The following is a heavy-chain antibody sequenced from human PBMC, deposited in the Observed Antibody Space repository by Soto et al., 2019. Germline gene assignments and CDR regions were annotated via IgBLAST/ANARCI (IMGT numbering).Heavy chain of an antibody. J-gene: IGHJ4*02. D-gene: IGHD6-6*01. CDR1: GYTFTSYA. Sequence: GASVKVSCKASGYTFTSYAMHWVRQAPGQRLEWMGWINAGNGNTKYSQKFQGRVTITRDTSASTAYMKLSSLRSEDTAVYYCARAPGGSSSFVDYWGQGTLVTVSS. CDR3: ARAPGGSSSFVDY. CDR2: INAGNGNT. V-gene: IGHV1-3*01.